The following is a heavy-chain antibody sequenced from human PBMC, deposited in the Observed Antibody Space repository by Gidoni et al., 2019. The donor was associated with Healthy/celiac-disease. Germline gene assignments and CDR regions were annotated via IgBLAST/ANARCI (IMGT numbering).Heavy chain of an antibody. CDR1: GFTFGDYA. CDR3: TRGPSGTTGTKPYYFDY. V-gene: IGHV3-49*03. Sequence: EVQLVESGGGLVQPGRSLRLSCTASGFTFGDYAMSWFRQAPGKGLEWVGFIRSKAYGGTTEYAASVKGRFTISRDDSKSIAYLQMNSLKTEDTAVYYCTRGPSGTTGTKPYYFDYWGQGTLVTVSS. D-gene: IGHD1-1*01. J-gene: IGHJ4*02. CDR2: IRSKAYGGTT.